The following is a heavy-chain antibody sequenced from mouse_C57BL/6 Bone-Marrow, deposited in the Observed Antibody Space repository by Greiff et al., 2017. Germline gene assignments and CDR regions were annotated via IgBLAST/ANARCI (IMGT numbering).Heavy chain of an antibody. J-gene: IGHJ1*03. CDR3: ARPTTTVVPFDV. Sequence: EVKVVESGGGLVKPGGSLKFSCAAPGFTFSDYGMHWVRQAPEKGLEWVAYISSGSSIIHYAVTVQGRFTISRDNAMNTLFLHMTSLRSEVTAMYYCARPTTTVVPFDVWGTGTTVTVSS. D-gene: IGHD1-1*01. CDR1: GFTFSDYG. CDR2: ISSGSSII. V-gene: IGHV5-17*01.